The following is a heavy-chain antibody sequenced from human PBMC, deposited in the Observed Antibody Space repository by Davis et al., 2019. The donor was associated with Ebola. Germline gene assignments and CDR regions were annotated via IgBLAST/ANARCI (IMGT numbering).Heavy chain of an antibody. CDR1: GFPFNDYA. CDR3: ARAGFDEVLDY. J-gene: IGHJ4*02. V-gene: IGHV3-30*04. Sequence: PGGSLRLSCAASGFPFNDYAMHWVRQAPGKGLEWVAVVSHSQRETFYADSVKGRFTISRDNSENTLYLQMNSLTADDTAVYYCARAGFDEVLDYWGQGTPVTVSS. D-gene: IGHD3-3*01. CDR2: VSHSQRET.